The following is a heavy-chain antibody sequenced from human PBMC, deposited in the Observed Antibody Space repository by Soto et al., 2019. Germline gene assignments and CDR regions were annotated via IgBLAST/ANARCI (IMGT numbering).Heavy chain of an antibody. V-gene: IGHV3-30*18. CDR1: QFTFSSYA. CDR2: VSFDGSNN. CDR3: AKDLTGQMAYYYYYGMDV. Sequence: QVQLVESGGGVVQPGRSLILSCAASQFTFSSYAMHRVRQAPGKGLEWVAVVSFDGSNNYYSESVKGRFTVSRDNSKKTLYLQMNSLRAEDTAVYYCAKDLTGQMAYYYYYGMDVWGQGTTVTVS. J-gene: IGHJ6*02.